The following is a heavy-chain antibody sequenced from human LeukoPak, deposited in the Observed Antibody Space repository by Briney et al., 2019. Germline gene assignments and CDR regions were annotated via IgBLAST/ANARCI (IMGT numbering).Heavy chain of an antibody. CDR3: ARAEGYCSGSTCFSY. CDR2: ITSSSSTI. J-gene: IGHJ4*02. D-gene: IGHD2-15*01. CDR1: GFTFSSYS. Sequence: GGSLRLSCAASGFTFSSYSMNWVRQAPGKGLEWVSYITSSSSTIYYADSVKGRFTISRDNAKNSLYLQMNSLRAEDTAVYYCARAEGYCSGSTCFSYWGQGTLVTVSS. V-gene: IGHV3-48*01.